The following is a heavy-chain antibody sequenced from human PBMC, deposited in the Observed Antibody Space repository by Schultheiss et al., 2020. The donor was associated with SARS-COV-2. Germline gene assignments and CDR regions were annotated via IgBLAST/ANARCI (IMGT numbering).Heavy chain of an antibody. CDR1: GGSISSGSYY. V-gene: IGHV4-61*02. CDR2: IYTSGST. D-gene: IGHD6-19*01. Sequence: SETLSLTCTVSGGSISSGSYYWSWIRQPAGKGLEWIGRIYTSGSTNYNPSLKSRVTMSVDTSKNQFSLKLSSVTAADTAVYYCAREEVAVAGPGRYFDYWGQGTLVTVSS. CDR3: AREEVAVAGPGRYFDY. J-gene: IGHJ4*02.